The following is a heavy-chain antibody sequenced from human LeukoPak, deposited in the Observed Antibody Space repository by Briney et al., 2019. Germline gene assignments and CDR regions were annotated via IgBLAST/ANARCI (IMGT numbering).Heavy chain of an antibody. CDR1: GFTFSSYA. D-gene: IGHD3-22*01. CDR2: ISGSGGST. CDR3: AKSGYYDSSGYPAPYDY. J-gene: IGHJ4*02. Sequence: GGSLRLSCAASGFTFSSYAMSWVCQAPGKGLEWVSAISGSGGSTYYADSVKGRFTISRDNSKNTLYLQMNSLRAEDTAVYYCAKSGYYDSSGYPAPYDYWGQGTLVTVSS. V-gene: IGHV3-23*01.